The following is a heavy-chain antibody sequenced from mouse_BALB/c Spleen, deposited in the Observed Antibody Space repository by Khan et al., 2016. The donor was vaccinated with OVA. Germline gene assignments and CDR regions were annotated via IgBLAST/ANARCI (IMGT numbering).Heavy chain of an antibody. D-gene: IGHD2-1*01. V-gene: IGHV5-9-3*01. CDR3: PRPPYGNFVD. CDR2: ISSDGDFT. Sequence: EVELVESGGGLVKPGGSLKLSCAASGFTFSTYALSWVRQTPEKRLEWVATISSDGDFTYYPDNVTGRFTISRDNVKNILYLQMSSLRSEDTAIYYCPRPPYGNFVDGGKGTRVTVPA. J-gene: IGHJ3*01. CDR1: GFTFSTYA.